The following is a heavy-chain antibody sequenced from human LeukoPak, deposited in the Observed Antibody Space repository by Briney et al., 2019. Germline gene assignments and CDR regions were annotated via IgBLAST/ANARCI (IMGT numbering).Heavy chain of an antibody. CDR2: ISGSSSYI. CDR3: PRDLLGWELHYFDY. J-gene: IGHJ4*02. D-gene: IGHD4-23*01. Sequence: PGRSLRLSCAASGFTFSTYNMNWVRQAPGKGLEWVSSISGSSSYIYYADSVKGRFSISRDNAKNSLYLQMNSRRAEDTAVYYCPRDLLGWELHYFDYWGQGTLVTVSS. CDR1: GFTFSTYN. V-gene: IGHV3-21*01.